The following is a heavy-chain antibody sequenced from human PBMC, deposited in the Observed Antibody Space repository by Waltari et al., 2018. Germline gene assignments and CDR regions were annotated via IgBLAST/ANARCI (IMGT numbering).Heavy chain of an antibody. CDR3: ARDLHYGDYAFDP. D-gene: IGHD4-17*01. CDR1: GFTFSSYW. Sequence: EVQLVESGGGLVQPGGSLRLSCAASGFTFSSYWMSWVRQAPGKGLEGVANIKQDGSEKDYGDSLKGRFTISRDNAKNSLYLQMNSLRAEDTAVYYCARDLHYGDYAFDPWGQGTLVTVSS. J-gene: IGHJ5*02. V-gene: IGHV3-7*01. CDR2: IKQDGSEK.